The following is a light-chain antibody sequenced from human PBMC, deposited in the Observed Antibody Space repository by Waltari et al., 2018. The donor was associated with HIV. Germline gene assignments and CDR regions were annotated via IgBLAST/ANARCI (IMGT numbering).Light chain of an antibody. V-gene: IGKV3-11*01. Sequence: EIVLTQSPATLSLSPGERATLSCRASQRVSSYLAWYQQKPGQAPRLRIYDASNRATGIPPRFSGSGSGTDFTLTISSLEPEDFAVYYCQQRSNWPPVYTFGQGTKLGIK. CDR1: QRVSSY. J-gene: IGKJ2*01. CDR3: QQRSNWPPVYT. CDR2: DAS.